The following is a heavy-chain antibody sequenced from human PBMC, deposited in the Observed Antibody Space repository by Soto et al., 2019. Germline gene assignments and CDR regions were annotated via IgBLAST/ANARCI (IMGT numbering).Heavy chain of an antibody. D-gene: IGHD3-9*01. CDR1: GFTFSSYA. Sequence: QPGGSLRLSCAASGFTFSSYALSWVRQAPGKGLAWVSSITGSGGSTYYADSVKGRFTISRDNSKNTLYLQMNSLRAEDTAVYYCAKDFETVAPAIDAFDIWGQGTTVTVSS. V-gene: IGHV3-23*01. CDR2: ITGSGGST. CDR3: AKDFETVAPAIDAFDI. J-gene: IGHJ3*02.